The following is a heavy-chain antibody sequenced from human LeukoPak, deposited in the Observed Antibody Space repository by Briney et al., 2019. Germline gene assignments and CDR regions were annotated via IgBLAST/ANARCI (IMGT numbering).Heavy chain of an antibody. D-gene: IGHD4-17*01. Sequence: GGSLRLSCAASGFTFSSYGMHWVRQAPGKGLEWVAVISYGGSNKYYADSVKGRFTISRDNSKNTLYLQMNSLRAEDTAVYYCANLYGDYGFDYWGQGTLVTVSS. CDR3: ANLYGDYGFDY. J-gene: IGHJ4*02. CDR2: ISYGGSNK. V-gene: IGHV3-30*18. CDR1: GFTFSSYG.